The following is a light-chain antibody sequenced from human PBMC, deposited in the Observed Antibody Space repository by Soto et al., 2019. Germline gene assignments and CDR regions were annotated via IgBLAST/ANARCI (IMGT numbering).Light chain of an antibody. CDR3: QQYSNWPLT. CDR1: QTVYNN. Sequence: EIVMTQSAATLSVSPGEIATLSCRASQTVYNNLAWYQQKPGQPPRLLIYVASARATGIPARFSGSGSGTELTLTISSLQSEDFAVYYCQQYSNWPLTFGGGTKVEIK. CDR2: VAS. V-gene: IGKV3-15*01. J-gene: IGKJ4*01.